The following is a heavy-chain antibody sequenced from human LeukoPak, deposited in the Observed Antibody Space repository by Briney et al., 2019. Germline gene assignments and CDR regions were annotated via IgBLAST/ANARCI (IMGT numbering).Heavy chain of an antibody. CDR3: ARVVLTTAELRFDY. J-gene: IGHJ4*02. CDR2: IYYSGST. Sequence: SETLSLTCTVSGGSISSGGYYWSWIRQHPGKGLEWIGYIYYSGSTDYNPSLKSRVTISVDTSKNQFSLHLSSVTAADTAVYYCARVVLTTAELRFDYWGQGSLVTVSS. V-gene: IGHV4-31*03. CDR1: GGSISSGGYY. D-gene: IGHD4-11*01.